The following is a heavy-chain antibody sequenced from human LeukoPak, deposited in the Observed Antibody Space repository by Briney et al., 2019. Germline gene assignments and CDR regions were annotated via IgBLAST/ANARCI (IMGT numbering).Heavy chain of an antibody. Sequence: PGGSLRLSCAASGFTFSTYWMSWVRQAPGKGLEWVANIKQDGSEKSYGDSVKGRFTISRDNAKNSMYLQMNTLRAEDTAVYYCARGGQQHKPGYGMDVWGQGTTVTVSS. CDR3: ARGGQQHKPGYGMDV. V-gene: IGHV3-7*01. J-gene: IGHJ6*02. CDR2: IKQDGSEK. D-gene: IGHD6-13*01. CDR1: GFTFSTYW.